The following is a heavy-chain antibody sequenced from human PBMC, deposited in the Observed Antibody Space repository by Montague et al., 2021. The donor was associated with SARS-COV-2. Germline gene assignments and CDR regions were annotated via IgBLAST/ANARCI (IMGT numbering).Heavy chain of an antibody. CDR1: GGSISSSSYY. D-gene: IGHD3-22*01. V-gene: IGHV4-39*01. CDR2: IYYSGST. Sequence: SETLSLTCTVSGGSISSSSYYWGWIRQPPGKGLEWIGSIYYSGSTYYNPSLKSRVTTSVDTSKNQFSLKLSSVTAADTAVYYCARQPLSARIRVVITQPRGDFDLWGRGTLVTVSS. CDR3: ARQPLSARIRVVITQPRGDFDL. J-gene: IGHJ2*01.